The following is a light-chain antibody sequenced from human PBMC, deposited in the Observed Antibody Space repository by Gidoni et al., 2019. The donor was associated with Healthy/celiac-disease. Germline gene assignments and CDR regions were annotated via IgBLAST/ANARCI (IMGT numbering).Light chain of an antibody. Sequence: DIQMTQSPSTLSASVGDRVTITCRASQKISSWLAWYQQKPVNAPKLLIYKASSLESGVPSSFIGSGSGTEFTLTISSLQPDDFATYYCQQYNSYSRGFTFGPGTKVDIK. CDR2: KAS. CDR1: QKISSW. CDR3: QQYNSYSRGFT. V-gene: IGKV1-5*03. J-gene: IGKJ3*01.